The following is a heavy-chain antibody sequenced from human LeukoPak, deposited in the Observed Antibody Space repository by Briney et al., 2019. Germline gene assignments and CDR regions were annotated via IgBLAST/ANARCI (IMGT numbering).Heavy chain of an antibody. J-gene: IGHJ4*01. Sequence: GGSLRLSCAVSGFTFTDYWMNWVRQAPGKGLEWVASIRQDGGEKSYVDSVKGRFTISRDNTKNSLYLQINSLRAEDTAVYYCARDGTAAGLYFDLWGQGTLVTVSS. D-gene: IGHD6-13*01. V-gene: IGHV3-7*01. CDR2: IRQDGGEK. CDR3: ARDGTAAGLYFDL. CDR1: GFTFTDYW.